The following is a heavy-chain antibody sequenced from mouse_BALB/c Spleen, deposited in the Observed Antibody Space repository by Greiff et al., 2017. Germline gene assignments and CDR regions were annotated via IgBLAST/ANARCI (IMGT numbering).Heavy chain of an antibody. CDR2: IYPGDGDT. V-gene: IGHV1-80*01. D-gene: IGHD2-1*01. CDR3: ARSGGNYVDYFDY. J-gene: IGHJ2*01. CDR1: GYAFSSYW. Sequence: QVHVKQSGAELVRPGSSVKISCKASGYAFSSYWMNWVKQRPGQGLEWIGQIYPGDGDTNYNGKFKGKATLTADKSSSTAYMQLSSLTSEDSAVYFCARSGGNYVDYFDYWGQGTTLTVSS.